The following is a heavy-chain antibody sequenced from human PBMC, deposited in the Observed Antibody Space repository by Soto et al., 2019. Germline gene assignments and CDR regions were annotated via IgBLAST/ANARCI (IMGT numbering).Heavy chain of an antibody. CDR2: MYYSGAT. Sequence: QLQLQESGPGLVKPSETLSLACTVSGGSISSNSYYWDWIRQPPGKGLEWIGSMYYSGATYHNPSLQSRVTISVDTSKHQLSLHLSSVTAADTAVYYCARHAAYDSVWGKSDGSDYWGQGTLVTVSS. V-gene: IGHV4-39*01. CDR3: ARHAAYDSVWGKSDGSDY. D-gene: IGHD3-16*01. J-gene: IGHJ4*02. CDR1: GGSISSNSYY.